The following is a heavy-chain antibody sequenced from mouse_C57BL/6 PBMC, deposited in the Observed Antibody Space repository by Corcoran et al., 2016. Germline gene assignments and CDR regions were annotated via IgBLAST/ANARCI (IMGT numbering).Heavy chain of an antibody. J-gene: IGHJ2*01. CDR1: GFNINDYY. Sequence: EVQLQQSGAVLVRPGASVKLSCTSSGFNINDYYMHWVKQRREQGVEWIGRIDPEDGDTEYAPKFQGKATMTADTSSNTAYLQLSSLTSEDTAVYYCTLYGNYGYLDYWGQGTTLTVSS. D-gene: IGHD2-1*01. CDR2: IDPEDGDT. V-gene: IGHV14-1*01. CDR3: TLYGNYGYLDY.